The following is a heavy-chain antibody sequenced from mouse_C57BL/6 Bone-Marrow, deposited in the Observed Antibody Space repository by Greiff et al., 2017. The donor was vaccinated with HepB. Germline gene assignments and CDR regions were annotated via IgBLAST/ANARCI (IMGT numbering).Heavy chain of an antibody. V-gene: IGHV1-64*01. Sequence: VQLQQPGAELVKPGASVKLSCKASGYTFTSYWMHWVKQRPGQGLEWIGMIHPNSCSTNYNEKFKSKATLTVDKSSSTAYMQLSSLTSEDSAVYYCARRGATAQAFDYWGQGTTLTVSS. CDR2: IHPNSCST. CDR3: ARRGATAQAFDY. D-gene: IGHD3-2*02. CDR1: GYTFTSYW. J-gene: IGHJ2*01.